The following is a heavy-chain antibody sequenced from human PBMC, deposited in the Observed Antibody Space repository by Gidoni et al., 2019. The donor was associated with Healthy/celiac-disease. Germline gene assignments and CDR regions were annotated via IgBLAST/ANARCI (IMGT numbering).Heavy chain of an antibody. CDR1: GFTFSSYG. CDR2: IRYYGSNK. D-gene: IGHD4-17*01. CDR3: AKGGGYGDYDDFDY. V-gene: IGHV3-30*02. J-gene: IGHJ4*02. Sequence: QVQLVESGGGVVQPGGSLRLSCAASGFTFSSYGMHVVRQAPGKGLEWVAFIRYYGSNKYYADSVKGRFTISRDNSKNTLYLQMNSLRAEDTAVYYCAKGGGYGDYDDFDYWGQGTLVTVSS.